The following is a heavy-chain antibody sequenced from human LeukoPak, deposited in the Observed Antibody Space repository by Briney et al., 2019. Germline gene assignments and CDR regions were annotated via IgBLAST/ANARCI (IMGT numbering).Heavy chain of an antibody. CDR3: ARDKWLQSAGFDY. V-gene: IGHV3-30*14. D-gene: IGHD5-24*01. J-gene: IGHJ4*02. CDR2: ISYDGSNK. Sequence: PGGSLRLSCAASGFTFSSYAMHWVRQAPGKGLEWVAVISYDGSNKYYADSVKGRFTISRDNSKNTLYLQMDNLRDEDTATYYCARDKWLQSAGFDYWGQGTLVTVSS. CDR1: GFTFSSYA.